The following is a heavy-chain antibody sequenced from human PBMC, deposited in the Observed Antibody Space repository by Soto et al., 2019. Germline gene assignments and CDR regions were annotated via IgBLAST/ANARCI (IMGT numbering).Heavy chain of an antibody. CDR2: ISYDGSNE. CDR1: GFTFSSYG. Sequence: QVQLVESGGGVVQPGRSLRLSCAASGFTFSSYGMHWVRQAPGKGLEWVAVISYDGSNEYYADSVRGRFTISRDSSKNTLYLQMNSLGAEDRAVYYCANDFRSGWDHFDPWGQGTLVTVSS. J-gene: IGHJ5*02. V-gene: IGHV3-30*18. CDR3: ANDFRSGWDHFDP. D-gene: IGHD6-19*01.